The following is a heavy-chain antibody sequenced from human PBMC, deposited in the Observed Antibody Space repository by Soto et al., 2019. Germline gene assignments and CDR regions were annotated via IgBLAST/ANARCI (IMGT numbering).Heavy chain of an antibody. J-gene: IGHJ4*02. D-gene: IGHD3-22*01. Sequence: PSETLSLTCAVSGYSISSGYYWGWIRQPPGKGLEWIGSIYHSWSTYYNPSLKSRVTISVDTSKNQFSLKLSSVTAADTAVYYCARAGVIKGIGVVITRRNYYFDYWGQGTLVAVCS. CDR2: IYHSWST. CDR3: ARAGVIKGIGVVITRRNYYFDY. CDR1: GYSISSGYY. V-gene: IGHV4-38-2*01.